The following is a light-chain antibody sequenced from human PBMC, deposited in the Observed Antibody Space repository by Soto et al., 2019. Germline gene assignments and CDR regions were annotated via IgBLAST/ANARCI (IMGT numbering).Light chain of an antibody. V-gene: IGLV2-23*03. CDR3: CSFAGSSTFEV. Sequence: QSVLTQPASVSGSPGQSITISCTGTSSDVGSYNLVSWYQHHPGKAPKLIIYEGSKRPSGVSNRFSGSKSGNTASLTISGLQAEDEADYYCCSFAGSSTFEVFGGGTKLTVL. CDR2: EGS. CDR1: SSDVGSYNL. J-gene: IGLJ2*01.